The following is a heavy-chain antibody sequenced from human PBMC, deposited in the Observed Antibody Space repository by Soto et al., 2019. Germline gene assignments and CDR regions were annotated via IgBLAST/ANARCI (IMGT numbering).Heavy chain of an antibody. D-gene: IGHD6-19*01. J-gene: IGHJ6*02. CDR1: GGTFSSYA. V-gene: IGHV1-69*13. Sequence: SVKVSCKASGGTFSSYAISWVRQAPGQGLEWMGGIIPIFGTANYAQKFQGRVTITADESTSTAYMELSSLRSEDTAVYYCARVAGSGWYRGSYYYGMDVWGQGTTVTVSS. CDR2: IIPIFGTA. CDR3: ARVAGSGWYRGSYYYGMDV.